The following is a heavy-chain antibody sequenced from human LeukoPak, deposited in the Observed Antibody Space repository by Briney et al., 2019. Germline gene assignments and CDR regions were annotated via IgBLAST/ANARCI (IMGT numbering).Heavy chain of an antibody. CDR1: GFTFSSYD. CDR3: ARGSGPYGTSGLDY. D-gene: IGHD4-17*01. J-gene: IGHJ4*02. Sequence: GGSLRLSCAASGFTFSSYDMHWVRQATGKGLEWVSAIGTAGDTYYPGSVKGRFTISRENAKNSLYLQMNSLRAGDTAVYYCARGSGPYGTSGLDYWGQGTLVTVSS. V-gene: IGHV3-13*01. CDR2: IGTAGDT.